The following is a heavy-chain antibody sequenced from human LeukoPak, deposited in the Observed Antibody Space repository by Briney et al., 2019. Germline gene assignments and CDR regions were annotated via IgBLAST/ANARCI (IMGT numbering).Heavy chain of an antibody. D-gene: IGHD3-9*01. CDR2: FDPEDGET. Sequence: ASVKVSCKVSGYTLTELSMHWVRQAPGKGLEWMGGFDPEDGETIYAQRFQGRVTMTEDTSTDTAYTELSSLRSEDTAVYYCATDLTYYFDYWGQGTLVTVSS. CDR1: GYTLTELS. V-gene: IGHV1-24*01. CDR3: ATDLTYYFDY. J-gene: IGHJ4*02.